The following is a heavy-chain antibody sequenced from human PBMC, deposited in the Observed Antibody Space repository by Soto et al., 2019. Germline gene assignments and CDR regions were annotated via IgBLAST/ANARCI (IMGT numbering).Heavy chain of an antibody. V-gene: IGHV3-66*01. CDR2: IYSTGTT. CDR1: GLSVSNNY. CDR3: ARGRGIVAAHFDY. D-gene: IGHD6-19*01. J-gene: IGHJ4*02. Sequence: GGSLRLSCAASGLSVSNNYMNWVRQAPGKGLEWVSLIYSTGTTKYADSVKGRFTISRDNSKNTLYLQIDSLRVEDTAVYYCARGRGIVAAHFDYWGQGTLVTVSS.